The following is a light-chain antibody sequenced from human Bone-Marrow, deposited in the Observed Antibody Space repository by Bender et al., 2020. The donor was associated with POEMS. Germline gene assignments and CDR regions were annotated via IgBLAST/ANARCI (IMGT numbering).Light chain of an antibody. Sequence: QSALTQPPSVSGSPGQSVTISCTGSSSDVGSYKRVSWYQQSPGTAPKLVIYEVSDRPSGVPDRFSGSKSGNTASLTISGLQAEDEADYYCSSYTSSRAVVFGGGTKLTVL. CDR1: SSDVGSYKR. J-gene: IGLJ2*01. V-gene: IGLV2-18*02. CDR3: SSYTSSRAVV. CDR2: EVS.